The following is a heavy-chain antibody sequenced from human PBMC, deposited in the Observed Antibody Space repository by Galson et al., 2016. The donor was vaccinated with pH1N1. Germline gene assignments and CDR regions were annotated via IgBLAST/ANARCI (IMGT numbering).Heavy chain of an antibody. CDR3: ATSRLSYALEV. V-gene: IGHV3-7*01. D-gene: IGHD6-13*01. J-gene: IGHJ6*02. CDR2: INQDAGVK. CDR1: GFTFSSYW. Sequence: LRLSCAASGFTFSSYWMSWVRQAPGRGLEWVANINQDAGVKYYVDSVNGRFTISRDNAKNSLYLQMNSLSAEATAVYYCATSRLSYALEVWGQGTTVTVSS.